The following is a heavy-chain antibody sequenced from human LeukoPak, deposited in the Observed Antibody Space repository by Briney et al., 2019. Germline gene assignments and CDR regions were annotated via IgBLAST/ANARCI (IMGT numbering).Heavy chain of an antibody. V-gene: IGHV1-2*06. CDR2: INPNSGGT. Sequence: APVKVSCKVSGYTFTGYYMHWVRQAPGQGLEWMGRINPNSGGTNYAQKFQGRVTMTRDTSISTAYMELSRLRSDDAAVYYCARDGTYYYDSSGYYSWGQGTLVTVSS. CDR3: ARDGTYYYDSSGYYS. CDR1: GYTFTGYY. D-gene: IGHD3-22*01. J-gene: IGHJ4*02.